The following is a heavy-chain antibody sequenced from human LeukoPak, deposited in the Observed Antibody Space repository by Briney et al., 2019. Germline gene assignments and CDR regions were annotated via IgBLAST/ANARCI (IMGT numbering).Heavy chain of an antibody. Sequence: SETLSLTCAVYGESFSGYYWTWIRQTPEKGLEWIGEMNPSGSTNYNPSLKSRVTISVDTSKNQFSLELSSVTAADTAVYYCARGRQDVTMIVVVMTAVSYYLDVWGKGTTVTVS. CDR3: ARGRQDVTMIVVVMTAVSYYLDV. V-gene: IGHV4-34*01. J-gene: IGHJ6*03. CDR2: MNPSGST. CDR1: GESFSGYY. D-gene: IGHD3-22*01.